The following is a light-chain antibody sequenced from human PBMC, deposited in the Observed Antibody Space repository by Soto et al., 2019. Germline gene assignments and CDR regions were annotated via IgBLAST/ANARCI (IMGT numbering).Light chain of an antibody. CDR1: QSISRY. V-gene: IGKV1-39*01. CDR2: AAS. Sequence: IQVTNSAFSLSVSLGDRVTITCRASQSISRYLNWYQQKPGKAPKLLIYAASSLQSGVPSRFSGSGSGTDFTLTISSLQPEDFASYYCQQSYSTPRTFGEGTKVDIK. J-gene: IGKJ4*02. CDR3: QQSYSTPRT.